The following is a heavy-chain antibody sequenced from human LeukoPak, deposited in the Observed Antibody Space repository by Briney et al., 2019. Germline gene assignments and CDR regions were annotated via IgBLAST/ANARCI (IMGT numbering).Heavy chain of an antibody. CDR3: ARLGGYCSSTSCYTGWFDP. CDR2: IYYSGST. D-gene: IGHD2-2*02. V-gene: IGHV4-31*03. Sequence: SETLSLTCTVSGGSISSGGYYWSWIRQHPGNGLEWIGYIYYSGSTYYNPSLKSRVTISVDTSKNQFSLKLSSVTAADTAVYYCARLGGYCSSTSCYTGWFDPWGQGTLVTVSS. CDR1: GGSISSGGYY. J-gene: IGHJ5*02.